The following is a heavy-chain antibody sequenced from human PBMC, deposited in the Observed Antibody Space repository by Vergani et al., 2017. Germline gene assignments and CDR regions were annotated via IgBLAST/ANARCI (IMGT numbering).Heavy chain of an antibody. V-gene: IGHV5-51*01. CDR1: GYSFTSYW. CDR2: IYPGDSDT. Sequence: EVQLVQSGAEVKKPGESLKISCKGSGYSFTSYWIGWVRQMPGKGLEWMGIIYPGDSDTRYSPSFQGQVTISADKSSSTAYLQWSSLKASDTAMYYCARLSVDTAMVPYYFDYWGQGTLVTVSS. D-gene: IGHD5-18*01. CDR3: ARLSVDTAMVPYYFDY. J-gene: IGHJ4*02.